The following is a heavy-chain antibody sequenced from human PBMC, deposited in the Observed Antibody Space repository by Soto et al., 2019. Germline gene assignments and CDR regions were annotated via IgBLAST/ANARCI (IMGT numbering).Heavy chain of an antibody. Sequence: VASVKVSCKASGYTFTGYYMHWVRQAPGQGLEWMGWINPNSGGTNYAQKFQGRVTMTRDTSISTAHMELSRLRSDDTAVYYCATTDKVGDGYNSIFYYYYYGMDVWGQGTTVTVSS. J-gene: IGHJ6*02. CDR2: INPNSGGT. CDR1: GYTFTGYY. D-gene: IGHD5-12*01. V-gene: IGHV1-2*02. CDR3: ATTDKVGDGYNSIFYYYYYGMDV.